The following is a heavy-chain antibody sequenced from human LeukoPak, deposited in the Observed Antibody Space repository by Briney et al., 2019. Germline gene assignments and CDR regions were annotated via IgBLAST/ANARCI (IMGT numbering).Heavy chain of an antibody. Sequence: GGSLRLSCAASGLSFDDYGMSWVRQAPGKGLEWVSGIKWNGGSTGYADSVKGRFTISRDNVKNSLFLQMNSLRAEDSALYYCARAPGVNYYYYMDVWGKGTTVTVSS. CDR1: GLSFDDYG. J-gene: IGHJ6*03. V-gene: IGHV3-20*04. D-gene: IGHD2-8*01. CDR2: IKWNGGST. CDR3: ARAPGVNYYYYMDV.